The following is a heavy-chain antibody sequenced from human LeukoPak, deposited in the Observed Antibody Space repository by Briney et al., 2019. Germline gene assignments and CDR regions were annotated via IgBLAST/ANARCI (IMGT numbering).Heavy chain of an antibody. Sequence: GASVKVSCKASGYTFTSYGISWVRQAPGQGLEWMGWISAYNGNTNYAQKLQGRVTMTTDTSTSTAYMELRSLRSDDTAVYYCARGGYGYGLAGWFDPWGQGTLVTVSS. J-gene: IGHJ5*02. CDR3: ARGGYGYGLAGWFDP. CDR1: GYTFTSYG. V-gene: IGHV1-18*04. D-gene: IGHD5-12*01. CDR2: ISAYNGNT.